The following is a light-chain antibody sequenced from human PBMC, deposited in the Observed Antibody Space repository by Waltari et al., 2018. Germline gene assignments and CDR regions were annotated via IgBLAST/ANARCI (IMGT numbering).Light chain of an antibody. V-gene: IGKV1-17*03. CDR1: QAINVF. J-gene: IGKJ2*01. CDR3: LQHKTYPHA. Sequence: DIQMTQSPSVMYASVGDRVTITWRASQAINVFAGWFQQRPGEAPRRLIYAASTLQIGVPSRFSGSGYGTEFTLTISSLQPEDFATYYCLQHKTYPHAFGQGTRVEIK. CDR2: AAS.